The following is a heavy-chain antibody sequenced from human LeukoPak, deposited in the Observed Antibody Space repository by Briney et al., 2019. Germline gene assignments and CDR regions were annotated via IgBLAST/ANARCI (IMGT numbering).Heavy chain of an antibody. CDR2: IYSGGSS. CDR3: ARDYSEYYESSGSKPTNAFDI. Sequence: GGSLRLSCAASGFTVSSNYMSWVRQAPGRGLEWVSVIYSGGSSYYADSVKGRSTISRDNSKNTLYLQMNSLRAEDTAVYYCARDYSEYYESSGSKPTNAFDIWGQGTMVTVSS. CDR1: GFTVSSNY. D-gene: IGHD3-22*01. J-gene: IGHJ3*02. V-gene: IGHV3-66*01.